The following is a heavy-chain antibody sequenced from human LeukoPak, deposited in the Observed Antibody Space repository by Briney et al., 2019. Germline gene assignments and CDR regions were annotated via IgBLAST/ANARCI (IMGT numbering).Heavy chain of an antibody. V-gene: IGHV1-18*01. D-gene: IGHD3-22*01. Sequence: ASVKVSCKTSGYTFTTYGISWVRQAPGQGLEWMGWISAYNGNTNYAQKFQGRVTMTRNTSISTAYMELSSLRSEDTAVYYCATFSYYDSSGYDNFDYRGQGTLVTVSS. J-gene: IGHJ4*02. CDR2: ISAYNGNT. CDR1: GYTFTTYG. CDR3: ATFSYYDSSGYDNFDY.